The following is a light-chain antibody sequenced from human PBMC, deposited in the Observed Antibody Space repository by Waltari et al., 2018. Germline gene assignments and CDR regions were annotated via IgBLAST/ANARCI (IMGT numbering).Light chain of an antibody. CDR2: ASS. Sequence: EIVMTQSPATLSVSPGERAAVSCRASQSNSNNLAWYQQKPGQDTRLLIYASSARATGVPARLSGSGSGKEFTLTISGLQSEDFAVYYSQQYNSWPPQFTFGPGTKVDIK. J-gene: IGKJ3*01. CDR1: QSNSNN. V-gene: IGKV3-15*01. CDR3: QQYNSWPPQFT.